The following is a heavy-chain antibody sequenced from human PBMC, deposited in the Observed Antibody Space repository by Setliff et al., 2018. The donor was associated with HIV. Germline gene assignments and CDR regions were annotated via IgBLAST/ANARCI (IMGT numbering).Heavy chain of an antibody. CDR3: VKWNYPNS. CDR1: GFTFSSYE. V-gene: IGHV3-48*03. J-gene: IGHJ4*02. D-gene: IGHD1-7*01. CDR2: ISSSGSTI. Sequence: GGSLRLSCAASGFTFSSYEMNWVRQAPGKGLEWVSFISSSGSTIYYADSVKGRFTISRDNAKNSLYLQMNSLRAEDTAVYYCVKWNYPNSWGQGTLVTVSS.